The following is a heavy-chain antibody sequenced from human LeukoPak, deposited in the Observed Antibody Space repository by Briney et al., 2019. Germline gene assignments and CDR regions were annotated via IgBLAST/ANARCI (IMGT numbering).Heavy chain of an antibody. CDR2: IVPRFAAA. J-gene: IGHJ6*04. V-gene: IGHV1-69*06. Sequence: SVKVSCKASGVTFSDYPISWVRQAPGQGPEWMGGIVPRFAAADYAQQFQGRVTITADMYTTTAYMELSSLTSDDTAIYYCAGGYGSGVMSPYALDVWGTGTTVVVSS. CDR1: GVTFSDYP. CDR3: AGGYGSGVMSPYALDV. D-gene: IGHD3-10*01.